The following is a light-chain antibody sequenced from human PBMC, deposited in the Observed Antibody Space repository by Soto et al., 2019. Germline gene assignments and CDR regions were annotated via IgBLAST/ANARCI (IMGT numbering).Light chain of an antibody. CDR2: ATF. CDR1: QDINNY. Sequence: DIQMTQSPSSLSASVGDRVTITCRASQDINNYLAWFQQKPGKVPKLLIYATFTLQSGVPSRFSGSGSGTDFTLTISSLQPEDFATYYCQQLRSYPSTFGGGTKVDIK. CDR3: QQLRSYPST. V-gene: IGKV1-27*01. J-gene: IGKJ4*01.